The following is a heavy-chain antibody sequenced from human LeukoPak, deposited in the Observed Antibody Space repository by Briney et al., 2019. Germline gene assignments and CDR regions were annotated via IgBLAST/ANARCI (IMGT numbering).Heavy chain of an antibody. CDR1: GYTFTGYY. CDR3: ARAPYSSGWYWFDP. J-gene: IGHJ5*02. CDR2: INPNSGGT. D-gene: IGHD6-19*01. Sequence: ASVKVSCETSGYTFTGYYMHWVRQAPGQGLEWMGWINPNSGGTNYAQKFQGWVTMTRDTSISTAYMELSRLRSVDTAVHYCARAPYSSGWYWFDPWGQGTLVTVSS. V-gene: IGHV1-2*04.